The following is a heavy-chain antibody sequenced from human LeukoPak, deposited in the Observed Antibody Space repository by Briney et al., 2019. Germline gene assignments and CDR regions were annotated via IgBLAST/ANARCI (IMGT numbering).Heavy chain of an antibody. D-gene: IGHD1-1*01. J-gene: IGHJ3*02. CDR1: GYTFIGYY. CDR3: AREATSGTGAFDI. CDR2: ISAYNGNT. V-gene: IGHV1-18*04. Sequence: EASVKVSCKASGYTFIGYYIHWVRQAPGQGLEWMGWISAYNGNTNYAQKLQGRVTMTTDTSTSTAYMELRSLRSDDTAVYYCAREATSGTGAFDIWGQGTMVTVSS.